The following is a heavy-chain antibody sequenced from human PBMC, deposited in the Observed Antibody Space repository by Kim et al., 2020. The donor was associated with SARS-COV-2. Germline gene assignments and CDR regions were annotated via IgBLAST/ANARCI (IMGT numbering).Heavy chain of an antibody. Sequence: GGSLRLSCAASGFTFSSYAMHWVRQAPGKGLEWVAVIWYDGSNKYYADSVKGRFTISRDNSKNTLYLQMNSLRAEDTAVYYCAKEGSEVVTDYWYFDLWGRGTLVTVSS. CDR2: IWYDGSNK. D-gene: IGHD2-21*02. CDR1: GFTFSSYA. CDR3: AKEGSEVVTDYWYFDL. V-gene: IGHV3-33*06. J-gene: IGHJ2*01.